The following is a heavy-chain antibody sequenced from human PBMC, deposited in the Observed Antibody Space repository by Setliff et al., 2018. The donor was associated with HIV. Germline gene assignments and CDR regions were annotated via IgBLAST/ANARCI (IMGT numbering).Heavy chain of an antibody. CDR2: ISSGSSTI. J-gene: IGHJ4*02. Sequence: GGSLRLSCAPSGFTFGSYAMSWVRQAPGKGLEWVSYISSGSSTIYYADSVKGRFTISRDNAKNSLYLQMNSLRAEDTAVYYCARDHGYSYGTIDYWGQGTLVTVSS. V-gene: IGHV3-48*01. CDR1: GFTFGSYA. CDR3: ARDHGYSYGTIDY. D-gene: IGHD5-18*01.